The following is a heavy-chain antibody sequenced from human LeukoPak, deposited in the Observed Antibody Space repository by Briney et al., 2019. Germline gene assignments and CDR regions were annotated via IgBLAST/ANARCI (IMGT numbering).Heavy chain of an antibody. V-gene: IGHV3-23*01. CDR3: ARTYCGGDCYLDY. D-gene: IGHD2-21*02. CDR2: ISGSGGST. J-gene: IGHJ4*02. CDR1: GFTFSSYA. Sequence: GGSLRLSCAASGFTFSSYAMSWVRQAPGKGLEWVSAISGSGGSTYYADSVKGRFAISRDNSKNTLYLQMNSLRAEDTAVYYCARTYCGGDCYLDYWGQGTLVTVSS.